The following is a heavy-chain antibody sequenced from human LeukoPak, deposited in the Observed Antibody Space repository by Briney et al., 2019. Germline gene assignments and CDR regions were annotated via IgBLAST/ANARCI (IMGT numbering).Heavy chain of an antibody. CDR3: AKKVRGPSHPLDF. J-gene: IGHJ4*02. CDR1: VHTFTGYA. Sequence: GASVNVSCKASVHTFTGYAIHSVRQAPGQGLEWMGWINPEKRDTGYAHKFQGRVTITSDTSISTAYMELSSLRSDDTAVYYCAKKVRGPSHPLDFWGQGTLVTVSS. V-gene: IGHV1-2*02. CDR2: INPEKRDT. D-gene: IGHD4/OR15-4a*01.